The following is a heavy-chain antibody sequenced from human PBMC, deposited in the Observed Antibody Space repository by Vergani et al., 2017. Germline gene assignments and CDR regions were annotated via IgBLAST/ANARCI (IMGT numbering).Heavy chain of an antibody. CDR2: IGHSGGT. D-gene: IGHD3-10*01. J-gene: IGHJ4*02. Sequence: QVQLQESGPGLVKPLGTLSLTCPVSGGPLSPTDWWSWVRQSPERGLEWIGKIGHSGGTYFNASFASRVSMSVDWSVKQFSLYLRSVTAADTAVYYCARNPIGSSYYEYWGQGILVTVAS. CDR1: GGPLSPTDW. V-gene: IGHV4-4*03. CDR3: ARNPIGSSYYEY.